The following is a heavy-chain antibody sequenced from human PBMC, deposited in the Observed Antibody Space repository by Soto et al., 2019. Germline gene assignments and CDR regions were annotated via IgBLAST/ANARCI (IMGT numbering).Heavy chain of an antibody. V-gene: IGHV3-21*01. CDR2: ISSSSSYI. Sequence: PGGFLRLSCAASGFTFSSYSMNWVRQAPGKGLEWVSSISSSSSYIYYADSVKGRFTISRDNAKNSLYLQMNSLRAEDTAVYYCATSSGPTPGYFDYWGQGTLVTVSS. CDR1: GFTFSSYS. D-gene: IGHD3-22*01. J-gene: IGHJ4*02. CDR3: ATSSGPTPGYFDY.